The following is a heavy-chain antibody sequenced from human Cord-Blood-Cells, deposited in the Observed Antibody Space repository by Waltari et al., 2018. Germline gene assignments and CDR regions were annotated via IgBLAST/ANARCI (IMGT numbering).Heavy chain of an antibody. CDR1: GFTFSSFS. V-gene: IGHV3-21*01. Sequence: EVQLVASGGGLVKPGGSLRPSCAAAGFTFSSFSNHWVRQAPGKGLEWFSSISSSSSYIYYADSVKGRFTISRDNAKNSLYLQMNSLRAEDTAVYYCATTTRAGFDYWGQGTLVTVSS. D-gene: IGHD1-7*01. CDR3: ATTTRAGFDY. CDR2: ISSSSSYI. J-gene: IGHJ4*02.